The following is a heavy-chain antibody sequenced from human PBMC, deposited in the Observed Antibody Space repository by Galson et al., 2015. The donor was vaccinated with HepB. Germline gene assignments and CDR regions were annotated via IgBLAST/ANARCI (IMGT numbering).Heavy chain of an antibody. V-gene: IGHV2-5*01. CDR2: IYWNDDK. J-gene: IGHJ5*02. CDR1: GFSLSTSGVG. CDR3: AHSRDIVVVPDRWNYYRRGWFDP. D-gene: IGHD2-2*01. Sequence: PALVKPTPTLTLTCTFSGFSLSTSGVGVGWIRQPPGKALEWLALIYWNDDKRYSPSLKSRLTITKDTSKNQVVLTMTNMDPVDTATYYCAHSRDIVVVPDRWNYYRRGWFDPWGQGTLVTVSS.